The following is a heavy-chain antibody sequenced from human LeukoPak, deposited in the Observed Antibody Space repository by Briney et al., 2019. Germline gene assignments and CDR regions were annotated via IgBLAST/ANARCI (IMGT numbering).Heavy chain of an antibody. V-gene: IGHV3-48*04. CDR3: ARLGSSGYCIDY. J-gene: IGHJ4*02. D-gene: IGHD3-22*01. Sequence: GGSLRLSCAASGFTFSSYSMNWVRQAPGKGLEWVSYISSSGSTIYYADSVKGRFTISGDNAKNSLYLQMNSLRAEDTAVYYCARLGSSGYCIDYWGQGTLVTVSS. CDR1: GFTFSSYS. CDR2: ISSSGSTI.